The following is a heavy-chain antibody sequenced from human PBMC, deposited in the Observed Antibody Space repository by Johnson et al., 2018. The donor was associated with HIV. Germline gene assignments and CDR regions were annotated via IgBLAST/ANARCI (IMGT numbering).Heavy chain of an antibody. V-gene: IGHV3-30*02. CDR3: AKDLYYYDSSGSVGAFDI. J-gene: IGHJ3*02. CDR2: IRYDGSNK. D-gene: IGHD3-22*01. Sequence: WVAFIRYDGSNKYYADSVKGRFTISRDNSKNTLYLQMNSLRAEDTAVYYCAKDLYYYDSSGSVGAFDIWGQGTMVTVSS.